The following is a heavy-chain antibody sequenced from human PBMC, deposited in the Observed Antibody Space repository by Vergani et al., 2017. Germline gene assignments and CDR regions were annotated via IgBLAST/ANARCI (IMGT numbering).Heavy chain of an antibody. Sequence: QVQLVESGGGLVKPGGSLRLSCAASGFTFSDYYMSWIRQAPGKGLEWVSYISSSGSTIYYADSVQGRFTISRDNAKNSLYLQMNSLRAEDTAVYYCARILEDCSSTSCYHWFDPWGQGTLVTVSS. V-gene: IGHV3-11*01. CDR3: ARILEDCSSTSCYHWFDP. D-gene: IGHD2-2*01. CDR1: GFTFSDYY. CDR2: ISSSGSTI. J-gene: IGHJ5*02.